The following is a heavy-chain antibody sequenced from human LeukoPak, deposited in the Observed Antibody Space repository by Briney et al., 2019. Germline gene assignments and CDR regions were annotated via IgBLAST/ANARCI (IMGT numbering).Heavy chain of an antibody. D-gene: IGHD3-16*01. CDR2: IKEDGREK. CDR3: VRFMRGTIGGDN. Sequence: GGSLRLSCAASGFTFSIYYMSWVRQAPGKGLEWVANIKEDGREKYYVDSVKGRFTISRDNAKNSLYLQMNNLKAEDTAMYYCVRFMRGTIGGDNWGQGTLVTVSA. CDR1: GFTFSIYY. V-gene: IGHV3-7*01. J-gene: IGHJ4*02.